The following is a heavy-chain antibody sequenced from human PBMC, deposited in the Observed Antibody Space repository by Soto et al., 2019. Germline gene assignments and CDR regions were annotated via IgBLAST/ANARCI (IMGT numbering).Heavy chain of an antibody. D-gene: IGHD6-13*01. CDR3: AKYRRTEAEGFTLDY. V-gene: IGHV4-59*01. CDR2: IYYTGST. CDR1: GDSINNYY. J-gene: IGHJ4*02. Sequence: SETLSLTCTVSGDSINNYYWSWIRQPPGKRLEWIGYIYYTGSTTYNPSLESRVTMSVDTSKNQFSLKLSSVNAADTAVYYCAKYRRTEAEGFTLDYWGRGTLVTVST.